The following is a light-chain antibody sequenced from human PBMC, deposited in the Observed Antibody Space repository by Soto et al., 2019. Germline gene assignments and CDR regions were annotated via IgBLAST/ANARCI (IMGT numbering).Light chain of an antibody. CDR1: QSISNY. J-gene: IGKJ4*01. CDR2: AAS. V-gene: IGKV1-39*01. CDR3: QQSYTTPLT. Sequence: DIQMTQSPSSLSASVGDRVTITCRASQSISNYLNWYQHKPGKAPNLLIYAASSLQSGVPSRFRGSGSGTDFTLTISSLQREDFATYYCQQSYTTPLTFGGGTKVEIK.